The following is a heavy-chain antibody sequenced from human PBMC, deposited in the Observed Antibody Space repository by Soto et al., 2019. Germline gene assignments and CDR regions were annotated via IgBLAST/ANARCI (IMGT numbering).Heavy chain of an antibody. J-gene: IGHJ6*03. CDR1: VGTLSSNT. V-gene: IGHV1-18*01. CDR3: AREGKYCTNGVCYCPHCVHYMDV. D-gene: IGHD2-8*01. CDR2: ISANNGNT. Sequence: GASVKVSCKDSVGTLSSNTSSWVRQAKKQGLEWMGRISANNGNTNYAQKLQGRVTMTTDTSTSTAYMELRSLRSDDTAVYYCAREGKYCTNGVCYCPHCVHYMDVWGKGTTVTVSS.